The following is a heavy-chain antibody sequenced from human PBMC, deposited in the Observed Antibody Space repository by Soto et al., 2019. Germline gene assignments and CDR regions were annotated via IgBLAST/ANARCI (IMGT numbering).Heavy chain of an antibody. CDR3: AAFGYSSSSGMDV. D-gene: IGHD6-6*01. CDR2: IIPIFGTA. V-gene: IGHV1-69*13. J-gene: IGHJ6*02. CDR1: GGTFSSYA. Sequence: SVKVSCKASGGTFSSYASSWVRQAPGQGLEWMGGIIPIFGTANYAQKFQGRVTITADESTSTAYMELSSLRSEDTAVYYCAAFGYSSSSGMDVWGQGTTVTVSS.